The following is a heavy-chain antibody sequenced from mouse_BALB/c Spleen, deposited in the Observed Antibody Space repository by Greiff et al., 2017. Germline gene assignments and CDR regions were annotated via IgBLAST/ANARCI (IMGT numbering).Heavy chain of an antibody. J-gene: IGHJ1*01. CDR2: IDPSDSYT. V-gene: IGHV1S127*01. CDR3: TRFGPRCFGV. Sequence: QVQLQQPGAELVKPGASVKMSCKASGYTFTSYWMHWVKQRPGQGLEWIGVIDPSDSYTSYNQKFKGKATLTVDTSSSTAYMQLSSLTSEDSAVYYCTRFGPRCFGVWGAGTTVTVSS. CDR1: GYTFTSYW.